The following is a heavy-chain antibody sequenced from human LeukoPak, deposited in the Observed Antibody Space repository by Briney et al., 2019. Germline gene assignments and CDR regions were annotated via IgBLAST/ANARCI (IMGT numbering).Heavy chain of an antibody. D-gene: IGHD3-3*01. J-gene: IGHJ4*02. V-gene: IGHV1-2*02. CDR3: ARDIRPRVESFDY. CDR2: INPNSGGT. Sequence: GASVKVSCKTSGYTFTDYHLHWVRQAPGQGLEWMGWINPNSGGTNYAQKIQGRVTMTRDTSNNTAYMELSGLRSDDTAVYFCARDIRPRVESFDYWGQGTLVAVSS. CDR1: GYTFTDYH.